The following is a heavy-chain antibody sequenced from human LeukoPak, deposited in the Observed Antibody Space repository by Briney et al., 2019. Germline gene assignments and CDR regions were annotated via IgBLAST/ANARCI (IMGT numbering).Heavy chain of an antibody. CDR1: GFTFSNYA. V-gene: IGHV3-23*01. CDR3: AKGDYGDCY. D-gene: IGHD4-17*01. Sequence: AGGSLRLSCAASGFTFSNYAMAWVRQAPGKGLEWVSSITSSGNTYYADSVKGRLTISRDNSKNTVYLQMTSLRGEDTAVYYCAKGDYGDCYWGQGTLVTVSS. CDR2: ITSSGNT. J-gene: IGHJ4*02.